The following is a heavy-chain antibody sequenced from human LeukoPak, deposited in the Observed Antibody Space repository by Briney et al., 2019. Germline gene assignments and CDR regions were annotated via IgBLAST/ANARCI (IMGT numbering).Heavy chain of an antibody. V-gene: IGHV3-33*01. D-gene: IGHD2-15*01. J-gene: IGHJ5*02. CDR3: ARDITGYCSGGSCYMRDNWFDP. CDR1: GFTFSSYG. CDR2: IWYDGSNK. Sequence: GGSLRLSCAASGFTFSSYGMHWVRQAPGKGLEWVAVIWYDGSNKYYADSVKGRFTISRDNSKNTLYLQMNSLRAEDTAVYCCARDITGYCSGGSCYMRDNWFDPWGQGTLVTVSS.